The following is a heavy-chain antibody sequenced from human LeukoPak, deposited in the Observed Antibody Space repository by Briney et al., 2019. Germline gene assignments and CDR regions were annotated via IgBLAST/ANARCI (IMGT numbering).Heavy chain of an antibody. D-gene: IGHD1-26*01. J-gene: IGHJ3*02. CDR1: GGSLTGYF. CDR2: VFYSGDT. Sequence: SETLSLTCSVSGGSLTGYFWSWIRQPPGKALEWVGYVFYSGDTRYNPSLETRVATSVDPSKKQFSLRLTSVTAADTAVYYCARAYSGSYADIWGQGTMVTVSS. CDR3: ARAYSGSYADI. V-gene: IGHV4-59*08.